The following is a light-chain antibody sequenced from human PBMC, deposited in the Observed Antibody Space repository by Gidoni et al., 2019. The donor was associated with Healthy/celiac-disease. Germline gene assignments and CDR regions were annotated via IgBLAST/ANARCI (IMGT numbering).Light chain of an antibody. CDR1: ALPKQY. J-gene: IGLJ2*01. CDR2: KDS. Sequence: SYELTQPPSVSVSPGQTARITCSGDALPKQYAYWYQQTPGQAPVLVIYKDSERPPGIPERFSGSSSGTTVTLTISGVQAEDEADYYCQSADSSGTYVVFGGGTKLTVL. CDR3: QSADSSGTYVV. V-gene: IGLV3-25*03.